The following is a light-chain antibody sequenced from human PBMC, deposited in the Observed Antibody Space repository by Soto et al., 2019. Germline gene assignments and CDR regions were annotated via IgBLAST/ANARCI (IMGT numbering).Light chain of an antibody. CDR3: QQYGHSPWT. CDR1: QSVSSSY. CDR2: GAS. J-gene: IGKJ1*01. V-gene: IGKV3-20*01. Sequence: EIVLTQSPGTLSLSPGERAPLSCRASQSVSSSYLAWYRQKPGQAPSLLIYGASRRATGIPDRFSGSGSGTDFALTISRLEPEDLAVYYCQQYGHSPWTFGQGTKVEIK.